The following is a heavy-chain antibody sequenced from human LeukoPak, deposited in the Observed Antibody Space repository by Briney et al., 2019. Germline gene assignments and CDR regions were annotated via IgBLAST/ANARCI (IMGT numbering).Heavy chain of an antibody. V-gene: IGHV1-69*01. Sequence: GSSVKVSCKASGGTFSSYAISWVRQAPGQGLEWMGGIIPIFGTANYAQKFQGRVTITADVSTSTAYMELSSLRSEDTAVYYCARDVVAARLIWFDPWGQGTLVTVSS. CDR1: GGTFSSYA. CDR2: IIPIFGTA. CDR3: ARDVVAARLIWFDP. D-gene: IGHD6-6*01. J-gene: IGHJ5*02.